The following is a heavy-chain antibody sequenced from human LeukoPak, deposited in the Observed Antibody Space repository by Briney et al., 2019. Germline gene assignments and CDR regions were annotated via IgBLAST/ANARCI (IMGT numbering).Heavy chain of an antibody. CDR1: GGSFTSEH. D-gene: IGHD2/OR15-2a*01. V-gene: IGHV4-4*07. J-gene: IGHJ5*02. Sequence: SETLSLTCTVSGGSFTSEHWNWVRQTAGKGPEWIGRVDSRGNANYNPSLRSRVALSADTSKNQFFLRLNSVTAADTAVYYCARDGLLNRWFDPWGQGTLVTVSS. CDR3: ARDGLLNRWFDP. CDR2: VDSRGNA.